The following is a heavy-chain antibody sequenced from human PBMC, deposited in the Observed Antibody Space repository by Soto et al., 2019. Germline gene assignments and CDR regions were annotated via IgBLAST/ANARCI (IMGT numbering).Heavy chain of an antibody. CDR3: ARRAAVASHYYYYYMDV. V-gene: IGHV5-51*01. CDR2: IYPGDSDT. J-gene: IGHJ6*03. CDR1: GYSFTRYW. D-gene: IGHD6-19*01. Sequence: GASLKISCKGSGYSFTRYWIGWVRQMPVKGLEWMGIIYPGDSDTRYSPSFQGQVTISADKSISTAYLQWSSLKASDTAMYYCARRAAVASHYYYYYMDVWGKGTTVTVSS.